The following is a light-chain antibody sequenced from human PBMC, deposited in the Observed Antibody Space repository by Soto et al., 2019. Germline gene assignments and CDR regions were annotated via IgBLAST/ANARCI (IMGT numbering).Light chain of an antibody. J-gene: IGLJ1*01. CDR2: GNS. CDR3: QSYDSSLSGYV. V-gene: IGLV1-40*01. Sequence: QSALPQPPSASGSPGQSVTISCTGSSSNIGAGYDVHWYQQLPGTAPKLLIYGNSNRPSGVPDRFSGSKSGTSASLAITGLQAEDEADYYCQSYDSSLSGYVFGTGTKVTVL. CDR1: SSNIGAGYD.